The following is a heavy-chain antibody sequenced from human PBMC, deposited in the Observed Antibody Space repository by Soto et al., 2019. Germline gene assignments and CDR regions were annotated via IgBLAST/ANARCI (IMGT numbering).Heavy chain of an antibody. Sequence: PSETLSLTCAVSGVAISSGGAYYGGWFRQSPGKGLEWIAYIHYSGSTYYNSSLKSRVTMSVDTAKNQFSLKVSSVTAADTAVYYCARSPKGLGNFDYWGQGTLVTVS. V-gene: IGHV4-30-4*01. CDR1: GVAISSGGAYY. CDR3: ARSPKGLGNFDY. D-gene: IGHD3-10*01. CDR2: IHYSGST. J-gene: IGHJ4*02.